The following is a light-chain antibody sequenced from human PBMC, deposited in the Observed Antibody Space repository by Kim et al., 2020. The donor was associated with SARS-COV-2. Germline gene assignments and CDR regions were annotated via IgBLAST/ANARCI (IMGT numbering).Light chain of an antibody. V-gene: IGKV4-1*01. CDR3: QQYYSTPDT. J-gene: IGKJ4*01. CDR2: WAS. CDR1: QSVLYSSNNKNY. Sequence: DIVMTQSPDSLAVSLGERATINCKSSQSVLYSSNNKNYLAWYQQKPGQPPKLLIYWASTRESGVPDRFSGSGSGTDFTLTISSLQAEDVAVYYCQQYYSTPDTFGGGTKV.